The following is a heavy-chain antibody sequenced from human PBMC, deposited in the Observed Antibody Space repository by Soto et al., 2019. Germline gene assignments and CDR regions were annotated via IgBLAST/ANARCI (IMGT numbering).Heavy chain of an antibody. CDR2: INPDSGDA. J-gene: IGHJ3*02. Sequence: ASVKVSCKASGYRFTGYHIHWWRQSPGQGLEWMGWINPDSGDAKYAQKFQGRVTMTRDTSISTGYMELSSLTSDDTAIYYCARDTRDYYDYGVSHAFDTWGQGTMVTVSS. CDR1: GYRFTGYH. CDR3: ARDTRDYYDYGVSHAFDT. D-gene: IGHD4-17*01. V-gene: IGHV1-2*02.